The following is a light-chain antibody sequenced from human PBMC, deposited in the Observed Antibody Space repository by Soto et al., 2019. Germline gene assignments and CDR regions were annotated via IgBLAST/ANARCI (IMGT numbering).Light chain of an antibody. J-gene: IGLJ1*01. CDR1: SSDVGGYDY. CDR2: EVS. V-gene: IGLV2-14*01. Sequence: QSALTQPASVSGSPGQSITLSCTGTSSDVGGYDYVSWYQQHPGKAPKLIISEVSNRPSGVSNRFSGSKSGNTASLTISGLQAEDEADYYCSSYSSSSTLFVFGTGTKLTVL. CDR3: SSYSSSSTLFV.